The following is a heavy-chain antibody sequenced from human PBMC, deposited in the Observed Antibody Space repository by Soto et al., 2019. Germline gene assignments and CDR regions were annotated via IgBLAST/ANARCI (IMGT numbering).Heavy chain of an antibody. Sequence: QVQLVQSGAEVKKPGASVKVSCKASGYSFSDYGISWVRQAPGQGLAWMAWISGYNGNTNYAQTLQGRVTMTTDTSTGTGYMQLRSVRSDDTAVYYGASEVPGYSSWWYRRSSYYGLDVWGQGTTVTVSS. CDR1: GYSFSDYG. J-gene: IGHJ6*02. CDR3: ASEVPGYSSWWYRRSSYYGLDV. V-gene: IGHV1-18*01. CDR2: ISGYNGNT. D-gene: IGHD6-13*01.